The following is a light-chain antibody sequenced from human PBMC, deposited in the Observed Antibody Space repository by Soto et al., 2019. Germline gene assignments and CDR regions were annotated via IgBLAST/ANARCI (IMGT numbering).Light chain of an antibody. V-gene: IGKV3-20*01. CDR1: QSVSSSY. CDR2: GAS. Sequence: EIVLTQSPGTLSLSPGERATLSCRASQSVSSSYLAWSQQKPGQAPMLLIYGASIRTTGIPDRFSGSASGTDFTLTISRLEPEDFAVSYCQPYDSSPFTFGPGTKVDIK. CDR3: QPYDSSPFT. J-gene: IGKJ3*01.